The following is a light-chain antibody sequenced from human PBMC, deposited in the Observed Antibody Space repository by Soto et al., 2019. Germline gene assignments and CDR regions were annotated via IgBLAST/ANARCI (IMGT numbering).Light chain of an antibody. Sequence: DIQMTQSPSSLSASVGDRVTITCRASQSISSYLNWYQQKPGKAPKLLIYAASSLQSGVPSRFSCSGSWTDFTLTIISLQPEDFATYYCQHSYSTPFTFGPGTKVDIK. CDR2: AAS. J-gene: IGKJ3*01. CDR1: QSISSY. V-gene: IGKV1-39*01. CDR3: QHSYSTPFT.